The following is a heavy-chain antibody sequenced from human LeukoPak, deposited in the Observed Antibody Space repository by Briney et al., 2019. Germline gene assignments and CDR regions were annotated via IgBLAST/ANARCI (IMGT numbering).Heavy chain of an antibody. CDR2: ITPSGDRT. Sequence: GGSLRLSCTASGFRFSTYPMCWVRQAPRKGLQWVSAITPSGDRTFYADSVKGRFTMFRDNSKNTLYLQMNSLTAGDTARYYCAKHQIDSGGYSGGFDDWGQGALVTVSP. CDR3: AKHQIDSGGYSGGFDD. V-gene: IGHV3-23*01. D-gene: IGHD3-22*01. CDR1: GFRFSTYP. J-gene: IGHJ4*02.